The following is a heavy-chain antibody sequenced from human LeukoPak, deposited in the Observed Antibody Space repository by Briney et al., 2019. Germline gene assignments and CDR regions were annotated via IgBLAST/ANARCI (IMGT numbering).Heavy chain of an antibody. V-gene: IGHV3-23*01. CDR2: ISGRGGST. CDR3: AKLPAVSSWYHWYY. J-gene: IGHJ4*02. Sequence: GGSLRLSCAASGFTFSSYAMSWVRQAPGKGLEWVSGISGRGGSTYYADSVKGRFTISRDNSKNTLYLQMNSLRAEDTAVYYCAKLPAVSSWYHWYYWGQGTLVTVSS. D-gene: IGHD6-13*01. CDR1: GFTFSSYA.